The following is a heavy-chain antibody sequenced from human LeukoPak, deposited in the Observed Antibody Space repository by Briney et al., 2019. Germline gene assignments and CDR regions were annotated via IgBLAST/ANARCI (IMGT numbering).Heavy chain of an antibody. D-gene: IGHD1-26*01. J-gene: IGHJ4*02. CDR2: ISGRDGST. Sequence: SGGSLRLSCAASGFTFSSFAMSWVRQAPGKGLEWVSGISGRDGSTYYADSVKGRFTISRDNAKNTLDLQMNSLRAEDTAVYYCAKAGSIRFDYWGQGTLVTVSS. CDR1: GFTFSSFA. CDR3: AKAGSIRFDY. V-gene: IGHV3-23*01.